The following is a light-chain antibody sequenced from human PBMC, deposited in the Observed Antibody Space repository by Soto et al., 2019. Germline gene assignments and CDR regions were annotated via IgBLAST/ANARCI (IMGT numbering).Light chain of an antibody. V-gene: IGLV2-23*01. Sequence: QSALTQPASVSGSPGQSITISCTGTSSDVGSYNLVSWYQQHPGKAPKLMIYEGNKRPSGVSNRFSGSKSANTASLTISGLQPEAEADYYCCSYAGTNTFVFGTGTKLTVL. J-gene: IGLJ1*01. CDR1: SSDVGSYNL. CDR3: CSYAGTNTFV. CDR2: EGN.